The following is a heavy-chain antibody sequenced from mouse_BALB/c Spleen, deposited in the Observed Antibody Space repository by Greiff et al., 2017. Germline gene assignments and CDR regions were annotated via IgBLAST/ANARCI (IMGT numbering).Heavy chain of an antibody. J-gene: IGHJ4*01. CDR1: GFTFSSYY. CDR3: ARLSDSSGYSMDY. Sequence: EVQRVESGGGLVKLGGSLKLSCAASGFTFSSYYMSWVRQTPEKRLELVAAINSNGGSTYYPDTVKGRFTIARDNAKNTLYLQMSSLKSEDTALYYCARLSDSSGYSMDYWGQGTSVTVSS. D-gene: IGHD3-2*01. V-gene: IGHV5-6-2*01. CDR2: INSNGGST.